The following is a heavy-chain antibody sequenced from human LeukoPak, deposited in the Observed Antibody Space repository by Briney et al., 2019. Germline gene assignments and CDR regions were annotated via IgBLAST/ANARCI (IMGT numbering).Heavy chain of an antibody. J-gene: IGHJ4*02. CDR2: IYYSGST. D-gene: IGHD6-13*01. V-gene: IGHV4-39*01. CDR3: ARLRIAAAGYFDY. Sequence: SETLSLTCTVSGGSISSSSYYWGWIRQPPGKGLEWTGSIYYSGSTYYNPSLKSRVTISVDTSKNQFSLKLSSVTAADTAVYYCARLRIAAAGYFDYWGQGTLVTVSS. CDR1: GGSISSSSYY.